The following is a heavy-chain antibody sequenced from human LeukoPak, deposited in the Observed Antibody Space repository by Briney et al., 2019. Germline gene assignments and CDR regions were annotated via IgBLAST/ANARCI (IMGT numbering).Heavy chain of an antibody. D-gene: IGHD2-15*01. J-gene: IGHJ4*02. CDR1: GGTFTSYY. Sequence: ASVKVSCKASGGTFTSYYMHWVRQAPGQGLEWMGIINPSGGSTSYAQKFQGRVTMTRDTSTSTVYMELSSLRSEDTAVYYCARSPPHCSGGSCYSVYFDYWGQGTLVTVSS. V-gene: IGHV1-46*01. CDR2: INPSGGST. CDR3: ARSPPHCSGGSCYSVYFDY.